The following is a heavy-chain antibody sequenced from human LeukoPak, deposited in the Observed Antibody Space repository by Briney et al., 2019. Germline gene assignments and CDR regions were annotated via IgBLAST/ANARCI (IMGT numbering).Heavy chain of an antibody. CDR3: ARAWFGEFIDY. J-gene: IGHJ4*02. CDR2: IGTAGDT. CDR1: GFTFSSYD. D-gene: IGHD3-10*01. V-gene: IGHV3-13*01. Sequence: TGGSLRLSCAASGFTFSSYDMHWVRQATGKGLEWVSAIGTAGDTYYPGSVKGRFTISRENAKNSLYLQMNSLRAGDTAVYYCARAWFGEFIDYWGQGTLVTVSS.